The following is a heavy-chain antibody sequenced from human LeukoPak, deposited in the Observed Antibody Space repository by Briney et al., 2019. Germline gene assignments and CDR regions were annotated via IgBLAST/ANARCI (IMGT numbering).Heavy chain of an antibody. CDR2: ISAYNGNT. V-gene: IGHV1-18*01. J-gene: IGHJ5*02. D-gene: IGHD3-22*01. Sequence: GASVKVSCKASGYTFTSYGISWVRQAPGQGLEWMGWISAYNGNTNYAQKLQGRVTMTTDTSTSTAYMELRSLRSDDTAVYYCARDPTQRMYYYDSSGYSAWWFDPWGQGTLVTVSS. CDR1: GYTFTSYG. CDR3: ARDPTQRMYYYDSSGYSAWWFDP.